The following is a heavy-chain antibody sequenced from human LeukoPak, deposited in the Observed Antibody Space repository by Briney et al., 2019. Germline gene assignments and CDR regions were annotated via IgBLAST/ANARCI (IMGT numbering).Heavy chain of an antibody. CDR1: GGSFSGYY. D-gene: IGHD2-15*01. Sequence: SETLSLTCAVYGGSFSGYYWSWIRQPPGKGLEWIGEINHSGSTNYNPSLKSRVTISVDTSKNQFSLKLSPVTAADTAVYYCARAEGGYCSGGSCVPNTRWFDPWGQGTLVTVSS. V-gene: IGHV4-34*01. J-gene: IGHJ5*02. CDR3: ARAEGGYCSGGSCVPNTRWFDP. CDR2: INHSGST.